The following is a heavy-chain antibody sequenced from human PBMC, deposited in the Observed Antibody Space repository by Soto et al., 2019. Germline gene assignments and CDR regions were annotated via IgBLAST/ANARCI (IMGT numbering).Heavy chain of an antibody. CDR2: IIPILGIA. J-gene: IGHJ4*02. V-gene: IGHV1-69*04. D-gene: IGHD3-9*01. Sequence: ASVKVSCKASGGTFSSYAISWVRQAPGQGLEWMGRIIPILGIANYAQKFQGRVTITADKSTSTAHMELSSLRSEDTAVYYCARDWPSYYDILTGYPADYWGQGTLVTVSS. CDR1: GGTFSSYA. CDR3: ARDWPSYYDILTGYPADY.